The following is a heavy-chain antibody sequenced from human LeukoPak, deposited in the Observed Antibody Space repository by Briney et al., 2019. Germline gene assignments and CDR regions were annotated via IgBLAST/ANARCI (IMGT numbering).Heavy chain of an antibody. Sequence: SETLSLTCAVYGGSFSGYYWSWIRQPPGKGLEWIGEINHSGSTNYNPSLKSRVTISVDTSKNQFSLKLSSVTAADTAVYYCARGYDFWSGPSYYYYGMDVWGQGTTVTVSS. D-gene: IGHD3-3*01. CDR3: ARGYDFWSGPSYYYYGMDV. V-gene: IGHV4-34*01. CDR2: INHSGST. CDR1: GGSFSGYY. J-gene: IGHJ6*02.